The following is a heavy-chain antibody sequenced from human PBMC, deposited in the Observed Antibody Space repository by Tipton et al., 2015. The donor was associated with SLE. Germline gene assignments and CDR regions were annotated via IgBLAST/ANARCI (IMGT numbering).Heavy chain of an antibody. V-gene: IGHV4-34*01. J-gene: IGHJ3*02. Sequence: TLSLTCAVYGGSFSGYYWSWIRQPPGKGLEWIGEINHSGSTNYDPSLKSRVTISVDTSKNQFSLKLSSVTAADTAVYYCAWSGGNSLAFDICGQGTMVTVSS. CDR1: GGSFSGYY. D-gene: IGHD4-23*01. CDR2: INHSGST. CDR3: AWSGGNSLAFDI.